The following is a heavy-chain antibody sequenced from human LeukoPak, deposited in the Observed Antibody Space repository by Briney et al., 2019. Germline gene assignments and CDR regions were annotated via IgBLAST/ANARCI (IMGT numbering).Heavy chain of an antibody. J-gene: IGHJ4*02. V-gene: IGHV1-2*06. CDR3: ARGGGYCSSTSCYRYFDY. CDR2: INPNSGGT. D-gene: IGHD2-2*01. CDR1: GYTFTGYY. Sequence: APVKVSCKASGYTFTGYYIHWVRQAPGQGLEWRGRINPNSGGTNYAQKCQGRVTMTRDTSISTAYMELSRLRSDDTAVYYCARGGGYCSSTSCYRYFDYWGQGTLVTVSS.